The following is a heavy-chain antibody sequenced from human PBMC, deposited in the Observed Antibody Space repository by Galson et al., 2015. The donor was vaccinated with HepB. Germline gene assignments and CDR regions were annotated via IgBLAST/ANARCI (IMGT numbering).Heavy chain of an antibody. Sequence: SVKVSCKASGYTFTSYGISWVRQAPGQGLEWMGWISAYNGNTNYAQKLQGRVTMTTDTSTSTAYMELRSLRSDDTAVYYSARDPNFIRFLELRYFDYWGQGTLVTVSS. D-gene: IGHD3-3*01. CDR1: GYTFTSYG. V-gene: IGHV1-18*01. J-gene: IGHJ4*02. CDR2: ISAYNGNT. CDR3: ARDPNFIRFLELRYFDY.